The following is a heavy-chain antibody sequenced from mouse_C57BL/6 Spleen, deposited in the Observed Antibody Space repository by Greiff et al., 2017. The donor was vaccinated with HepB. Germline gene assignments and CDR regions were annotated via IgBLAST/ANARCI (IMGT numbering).Heavy chain of an antibody. CDR2: IDPETGGT. J-gene: IGHJ2*01. CDR1: GYTFTDYE. D-gene: IGHD2-5*01. Sequence: VQLVESGAELVRPGASVTLSCKASGYTFTDYEMHWVKQTPVHGLEWIGAIDPETGGTAYNQKFKGKAILTADKSSSTAYMELRSLTSEDSAVYYCTRGYYSNSFDYWGQGTTLTVSS. V-gene: IGHV1-15*01. CDR3: TRGYYSNSFDY.